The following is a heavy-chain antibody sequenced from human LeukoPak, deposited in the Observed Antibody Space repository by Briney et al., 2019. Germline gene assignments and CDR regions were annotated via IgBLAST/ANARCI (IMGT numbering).Heavy chain of an antibody. CDR2: ISGSGGST. CDR1: GFTFSSYA. Sequence: PGGSLRLSCAASGFTFSSYAMSWVRQAPGKGLEWVSAISGSGGSTYYADSVKGRFTISRDNSKNTLYLQMNSLRAEDTAVYYCAKDSRSSSWLPIGYWGQGTLVTVSS. CDR3: AKDSRSSSWLPIGY. D-gene: IGHD6-13*01. J-gene: IGHJ4*02. V-gene: IGHV3-23*01.